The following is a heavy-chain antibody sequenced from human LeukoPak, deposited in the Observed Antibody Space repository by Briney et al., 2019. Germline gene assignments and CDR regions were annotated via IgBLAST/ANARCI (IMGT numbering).Heavy chain of an antibody. CDR3: ARLRWEITHYWYFDL. J-gene: IGHJ2*01. CDR2: INPSGGDT. CDR1: GFTFNNFP. V-gene: IGHV3-23*01. Sequence: PGGSLRLSCAASGFTFNNFPMSWVRQAPGKGLEWVSAINPSGGDTYFPDSVRGRFTISRDNSKNTVYLQMDSLRVEDTAVYYCARLRWEITHYWYFDLWGRSALVTVSS. D-gene: IGHD4-23*01.